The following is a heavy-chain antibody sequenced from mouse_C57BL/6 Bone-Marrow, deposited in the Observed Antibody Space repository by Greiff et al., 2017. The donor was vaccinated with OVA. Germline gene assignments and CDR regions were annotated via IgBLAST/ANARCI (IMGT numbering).Heavy chain of an antibody. CDR3: ARELRFYYFDY. CDR1: GYSITSGYD. CDR2: ISYSGST. J-gene: IGHJ2*01. D-gene: IGHD1-1*01. V-gene: IGHV3-1*01. Sequence: VQLQQSEPGMVKPSQSLSLTCTVTGYSITSGYDWHWIRHFPGNKLEWMGYISYSGSTNYNPSLKSRISITHDTSKNHFFLKLNSVTTEDTATYYCARELRFYYFDYWGQGTTLTVSS.